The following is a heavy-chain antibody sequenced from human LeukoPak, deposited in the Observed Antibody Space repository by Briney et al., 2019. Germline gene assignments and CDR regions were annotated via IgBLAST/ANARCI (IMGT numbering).Heavy chain of an antibody. CDR3: AKLKPYYYGSGSYYNTFDP. Sequence: GGSLRLSCAASGFTFSSYALNWVRQAPGKGPEWVSVISGSGETTYYADSVKGRLTISRDNSKNTLYLQMNSLRAEDTAVYYCAKLKPYYYGSGSYYNTFDPWGQGTLVTVSS. J-gene: IGHJ5*02. D-gene: IGHD3-10*01. CDR1: GFTFSSYA. V-gene: IGHV3-23*01. CDR2: ISGSGETT.